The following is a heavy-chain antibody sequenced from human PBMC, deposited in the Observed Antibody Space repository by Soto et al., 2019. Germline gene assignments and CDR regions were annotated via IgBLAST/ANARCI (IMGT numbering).Heavy chain of an antibody. CDR1: GFTFSSYG. CDR3: AKDQALGIDGGWSYFDS. D-gene: IGHD6-19*01. Sequence: PGGSLRLSCAASGFTFSSYGMHWVRQAPGKGLEWVAVISYDGSNKYYADSVKGRFTISRDNSKNTLYLQMNSLRAEDTAVYYCAKDQALGIDGGWSYFDSWGQGTLVTVSP. V-gene: IGHV3-30*18. J-gene: IGHJ4*02. CDR2: ISYDGSNK.